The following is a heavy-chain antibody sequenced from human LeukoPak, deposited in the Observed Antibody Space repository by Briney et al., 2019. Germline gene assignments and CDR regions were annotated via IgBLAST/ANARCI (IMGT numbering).Heavy chain of an antibody. CDR1: GFIFNNYW. CDR3: ARDPAWGAIDY. V-gene: IGHV3-74*01. CDR2: INSDGSSR. J-gene: IGHJ4*02. Sequence: GGSLRLSCAATGFIFNNYWMHWVRHAPGKGLVWVSRINSDGSSRNYADSVKGRFTISRDNAKNTLYLQMNSLRAEDTAVYYCARDPAWGAIDYWGQGTLVTVSS. D-gene: IGHD7-27*01.